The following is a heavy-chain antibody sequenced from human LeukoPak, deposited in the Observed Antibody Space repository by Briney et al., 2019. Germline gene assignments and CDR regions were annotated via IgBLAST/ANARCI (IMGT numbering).Heavy chain of an antibody. Sequence: GGSLRFSCAASGFTFSSYGMHWVHQAPGKGLEWVAFIRYDGSNKYYADSVKGRFTISRDNSKNTLYLQMNSLRAEDTAVYYCAKDGGLLSSLDYWGQGTLVTVSS. CDR3: AKDGGLLSSLDY. D-gene: IGHD3-3*01. V-gene: IGHV3-30*02. CDR2: IRYDGSNK. J-gene: IGHJ4*02. CDR1: GFTFSSYG.